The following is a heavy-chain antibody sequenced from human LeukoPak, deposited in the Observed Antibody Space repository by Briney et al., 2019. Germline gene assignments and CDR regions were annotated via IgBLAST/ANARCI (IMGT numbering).Heavy chain of an antibody. CDR3: ASTEKGIVGAEFDY. D-gene: IGHD1-26*01. CDR1: GFTFSSYA. Sequence: GGSLRLSCAASGFTFSSYAMHWVRQAPGKGLEWVAVISYDGSNKYYADSVKGRFTISRDNSKNTLYLQMNSLGAEDTAVYYCASTEKGIVGAEFDYWGQGTLVTVSS. CDR2: ISYDGSNK. J-gene: IGHJ4*02. V-gene: IGHV3-30-3*01.